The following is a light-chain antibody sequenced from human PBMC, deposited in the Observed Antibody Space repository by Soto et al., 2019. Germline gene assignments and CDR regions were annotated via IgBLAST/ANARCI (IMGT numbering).Light chain of an antibody. J-gene: IGKJ2*01. CDR1: QSISN. CDR2: DTS. V-gene: IGKV3-20*01. CDR3: RQYGSWYT. Sequence: EKVLTQSPGTLSVSPGERATLSCRASQSISNLAWYQQKPGQAPRLVIYDTSSRATGIPDRFSGRGSGTDFSLTISRLEPEDVAVYYCRQYGSWYTFGQGTKLEIK.